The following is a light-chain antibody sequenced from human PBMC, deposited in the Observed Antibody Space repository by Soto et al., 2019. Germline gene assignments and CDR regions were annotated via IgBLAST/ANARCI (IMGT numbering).Light chain of an antibody. Sequence: QSALIQPASVSGSPGQSITISCTGTSSDVGNSNRVSWYQHHPGTDPKVMIYEGIKRPSGVSIRFSGSKSGNTASLTVSGLQAEDEADYYCSSYAATNNYVFGTGTKLTVL. J-gene: IGLJ1*01. V-gene: IGLV2-14*02. CDR2: EGI. CDR1: SSDVGNSNR. CDR3: SSYAATNNYV.